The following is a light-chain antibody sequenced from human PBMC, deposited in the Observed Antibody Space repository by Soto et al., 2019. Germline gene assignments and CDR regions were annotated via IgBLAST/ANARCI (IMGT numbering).Light chain of an antibody. CDR3: QQYYSIPYT. CDR1: QSVLYSSNNKNY. Sequence: DIVMTQSPDSLAVSLGERTTVNCKSSQSVLYSSNNKNYLAWYQQKPGQPPKLLIYWASTRESGVPDRFSGSGSGTDFTLTISSLQAEDVAVYYCQQYYSIPYTFGQGTKLEMK. V-gene: IGKV4-1*01. J-gene: IGKJ2*01. CDR2: WAS.